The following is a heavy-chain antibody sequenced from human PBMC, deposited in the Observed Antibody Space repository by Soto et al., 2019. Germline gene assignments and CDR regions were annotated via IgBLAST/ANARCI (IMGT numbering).Heavy chain of an antibody. J-gene: IGHJ5*02. CDR2: IYYNGII. CDR3: ARGIQEVFAP. Sequence: SETLSLTCTVSGDSITDGDYYWSWIRQPPGKDLEWIAYIYYNGIIHYNPSLKSRVTISLDPSKNQFSLTMTSVTDADTAVYSCARGIQEVFAPWGQGTLVTGSS. CDR1: GDSITDGDYY. V-gene: IGHV4-30-4*01.